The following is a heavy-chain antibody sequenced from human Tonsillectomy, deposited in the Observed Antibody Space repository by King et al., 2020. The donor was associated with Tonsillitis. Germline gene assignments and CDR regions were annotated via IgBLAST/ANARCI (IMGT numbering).Heavy chain of an antibody. CDR3: ARYCGTFPPDYYFDS. D-gene: IGHD1-26*01. CDR2: ISSSTTYT. Sequence: VQLVESGGGLVKPGGSLRLSCAASGFSFSDYYMSWIRQPPGKGLEWVSYISSSTTYTNYADSVKGRFTISRDNAKNSLYLQMNTLRAEDTAVYYCARYCGTFPPDYYFDSWGQGTLVTVSS. CDR1: GFSFSDYY. V-gene: IGHV3-11*06. J-gene: IGHJ4*02.